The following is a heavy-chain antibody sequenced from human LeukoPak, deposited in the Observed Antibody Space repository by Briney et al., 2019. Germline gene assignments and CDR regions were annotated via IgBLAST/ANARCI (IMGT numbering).Heavy chain of an antibody. CDR1: GYTFTSYD. V-gene: IGHV1-8*01. J-gene: IGHJ4*02. CDR2: MNPNSGNT. Sequence: GASVKVSCKASGYTFTSYDINWVRQATGQGLEWMGWMNPNSGNTGYAQKFQGRVTMTRNTSISTAYMELSSLRSEDTAVYYCARGPMGDDYYDSSGYYSNYFDYWGQGTLVTVSS. D-gene: IGHD3-22*01. CDR3: ARGPMGDDYYDSSGYYSNYFDY.